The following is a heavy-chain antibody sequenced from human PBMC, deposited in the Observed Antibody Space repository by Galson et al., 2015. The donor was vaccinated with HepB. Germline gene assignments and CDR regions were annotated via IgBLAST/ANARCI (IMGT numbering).Heavy chain of an antibody. CDR3: TTDVYFSSYWSWIDP. V-gene: IGHV3-15*01. CDR1: GFSFNNVW. Sequence: SLRLSCAATGFSFNNVWMNWVRQAPGKGLEWVCRIKSKTDGGKTEYAAPGKGRFTISREDSKNTLYLQMNSLKTDDTAVYYCTTDVYFSSYWSWIDPWGQGTLVTVSS. D-gene: IGHD2-2*01. J-gene: IGHJ5*02. CDR2: IKSKTDGGKT.